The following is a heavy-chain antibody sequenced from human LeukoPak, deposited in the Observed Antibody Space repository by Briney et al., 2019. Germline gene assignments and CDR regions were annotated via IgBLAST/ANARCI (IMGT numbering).Heavy chain of an antibody. CDR2: ISSSGSIT. D-gene: IGHD1-14*01. Sequence: GGSLSLSCAVSGFTFSNFEFNWVRQAPRKGPAWVSYISSSGSITYYRASVKGRFTISRDNARSLLFLQMNSLRGEDTALYYCARDPGDDAYDIWGQGTMVTVS. J-gene: IGHJ3*02. V-gene: IGHV3-48*03. CDR3: ARDPGDDAYDI. CDR1: GFTFSNFE.